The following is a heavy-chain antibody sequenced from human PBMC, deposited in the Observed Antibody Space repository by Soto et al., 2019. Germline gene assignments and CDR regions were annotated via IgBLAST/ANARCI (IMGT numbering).Heavy chain of an antibody. Sequence: GGSLRLSCAASGFTFSNAWMSWVRQAPGKGLEWVGRIKSKTDGGTTDYAAPVKGRFTISRDDSKNTLYLQMNSLKTEDPAVYYCTTDSTPIGSWYTCPIDYWGQGTLVTVSS. CDR1: GFTFSNAW. V-gene: IGHV3-15*01. D-gene: IGHD6-13*01. J-gene: IGHJ4*02. CDR3: TTDSTPIGSWYTCPIDY. CDR2: IKSKTDGGTT.